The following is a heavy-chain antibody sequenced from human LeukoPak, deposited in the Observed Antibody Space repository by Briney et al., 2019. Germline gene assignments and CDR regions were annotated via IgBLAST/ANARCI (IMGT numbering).Heavy chain of an antibody. D-gene: IGHD2-15*01. CDR2: IIPIFGTA. V-gene: IGHV1-69*05. J-gene: IGHJ4*02. CDR3: ARGWSRQVYYFDY. CDR1: GGTFSSYA. Sequence: SVKVSCKASGGTFSSYAISWVRQAPGQGLEWMGRIIPIFGTANYAQKFQGRVTITTDESTSTAYMELSGLRSEDTAVYYCARGWSRQVYYFDYWGQGTLVTVSS.